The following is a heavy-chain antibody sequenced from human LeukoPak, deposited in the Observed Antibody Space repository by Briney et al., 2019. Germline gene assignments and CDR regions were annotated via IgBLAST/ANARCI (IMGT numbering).Heavy chain of an antibody. J-gene: IGHJ4*02. Sequence: KPSETLSLTCTVSGGSISSSTYYWGWIRQPPGRGLEWIGSFYYSGSTYFNPSLKSRVTISVDTSKNQFSLKLSSVTAADTAVYYCAREGGLRFFDYWGQGTLVTVSS. CDR2: FYYSGST. CDR3: AREGGLRFFDY. V-gene: IGHV4-39*07. CDR1: GGSISSSTYY. D-gene: IGHD5-12*01.